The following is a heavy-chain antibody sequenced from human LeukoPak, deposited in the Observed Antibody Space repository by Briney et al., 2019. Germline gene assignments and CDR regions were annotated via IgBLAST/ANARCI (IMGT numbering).Heavy chain of an antibody. J-gene: IGHJ6*03. CDR2: IHYYGIT. CDR1: GGSISSSSYY. D-gene: IGHD4-23*01. CDR3: ARLDYGGDSAGHYYMDV. V-gene: IGHV4-39*01. Sequence: PSETLSLTCTVSGGSISSSSYYWSWIRQPPGKGLEWFGSIHYYGITYYNPSLKSRVTISVDTSKNQFSLELRSVTAADTAVYYCARLDYGGDSAGHYYMDVWGKGTTVTVFS.